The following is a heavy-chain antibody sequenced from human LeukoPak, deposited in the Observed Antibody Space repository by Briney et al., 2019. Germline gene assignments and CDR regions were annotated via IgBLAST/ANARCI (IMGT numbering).Heavy chain of an antibody. J-gene: IGHJ3*02. CDR3: ASYLGGNFPPYAFDI. D-gene: IGHD4-23*01. V-gene: IGHV1-69*05. CDR1: GGTFSSYA. Sequence: GASVKVSCKASGGTFSSYAISWVRQAPGQGLEWMGRIIPIFGTANYAQKFQGRVTITTDESTSTAYMELSSLRSEDTVVYYCASYLGGNFPPYAFDIWGQGTMVTVSS. CDR2: IIPIFGTA.